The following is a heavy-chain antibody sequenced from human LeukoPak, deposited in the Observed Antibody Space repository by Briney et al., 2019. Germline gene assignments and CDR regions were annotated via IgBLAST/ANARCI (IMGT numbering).Heavy chain of an antibody. CDR2: ISWNSGSI. D-gene: IGHD3-22*01. Sequence: PGGSLRLSCAASGFTFDDYAMHWVRQAPGKGLEWVSGISWNSGSIGYADSVKGRFTISRDNAKNSLYLQMNSLRAEDTALYYCAKDKYYYDSSGYTGYFDYWGQGTLVTVSS. CDR1: GFTFDDYA. V-gene: IGHV3-9*01. J-gene: IGHJ4*02. CDR3: AKDKYYYDSSGYTGYFDY.